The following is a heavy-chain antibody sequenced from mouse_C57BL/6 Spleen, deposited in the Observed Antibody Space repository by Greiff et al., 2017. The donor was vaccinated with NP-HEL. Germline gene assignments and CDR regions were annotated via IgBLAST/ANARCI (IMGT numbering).Heavy chain of an antibody. CDR2: ISYDGSN. J-gene: IGHJ2*01. D-gene: IGHD2-4*01. CDR1: GYSITSGYY. CDR3: AREDYDYDEGFDY. V-gene: IGHV3-6*01. Sequence: EVQRVESGPGLVKPSQSLSLTCSVTGYSITSGYYWNWIRQFPGNKLEWMGYISYDGSNNYNPSLKNRISITRDTSKNQFFLKLNSVTTEDTATYYCAREDYDYDEGFDYWGQGTTLTVSS.